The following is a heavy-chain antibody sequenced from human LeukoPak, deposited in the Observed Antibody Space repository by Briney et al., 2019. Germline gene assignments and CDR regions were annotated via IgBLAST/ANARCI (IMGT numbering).Heavy chain of an antibody. CDR3: AELGITMIGGV. CDR2: ISSSGSTI. D-gene: IGHD3-10*02. J-gene: IGHJ6*04. V-gene: IGHV3-48*03. Sequence: GGSLRLSCAASGFTFSSYEMNWVRQAPGKGLEWVSYISSSGSTIYYADSVKGQFAISRDNAKNSLYLQMNSLRAEDTAVYYCAELGITMIGGVWGKGTTVTISS. CDR1: GFTFSSYE.